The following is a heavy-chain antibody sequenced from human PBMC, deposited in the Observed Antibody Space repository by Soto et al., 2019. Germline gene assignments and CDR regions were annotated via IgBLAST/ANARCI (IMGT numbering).Heavy chain of an antibody. J-gene: IGHJ4*02. CDR2: IYYSGNT. V-gene: IGHV4-59*01. CDR3: ARGRKWYYFDY. CDR1: AGSISNNY. Sequence: SETLSLTCTVSAGSISNNYWFWIRQPPGKGLEWIGYIYYSGNTNYNPSLKSRVTISVDRSKNQFSLKLRSVTAADTAFYYCARGRKWYYFDYWGQGTLVTVSS. D-gene: IGHD2-8*01.